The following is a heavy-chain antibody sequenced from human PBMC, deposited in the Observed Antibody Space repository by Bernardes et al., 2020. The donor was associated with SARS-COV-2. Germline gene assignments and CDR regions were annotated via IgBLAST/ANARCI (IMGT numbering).Heavy chain of an antibody. J-gene: IGHJ3*02. CDR2: IHYSGST. CDR1: GRSISSSSYY. D-gene: IGHD3-10*01. Sequence: SEPLSLTCTVPGRSISSSSYYWGWLRQPPGKGLEWIGSIHYSGSTYYNPSLKSRVTISVDTSKNQFSLKLSSVTAADTAVYYCARSIMVRGCRPFDIWGQGTMVTVSS. V-gene: IGHV4-39*01. CDR3: ARSIMVRGCRPFDI.